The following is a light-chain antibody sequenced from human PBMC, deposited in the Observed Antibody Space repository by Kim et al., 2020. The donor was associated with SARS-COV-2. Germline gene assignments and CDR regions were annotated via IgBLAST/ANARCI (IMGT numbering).Light chain of an antibody. CDR2: EVT. V-gene: IGLV2-23*02. J-gene: IGLJ2*01. Sequence: QSALTQPASVSGSPGQSITISCTGTTSNVGSYNLVSWYQQDPGKAPKLMIYEVTKRPSGVSNRFSGSKSGNTASLTISGLQAEDEADYYCLSYAGEGTVLLGGGTQLTVL. CDR3: LSYAGEGTVL. CDR1: TSNVGSYNL.